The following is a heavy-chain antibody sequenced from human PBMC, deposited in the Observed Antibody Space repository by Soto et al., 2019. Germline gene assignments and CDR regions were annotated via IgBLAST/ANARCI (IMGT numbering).Heavy chain of an antibody. CDR2: INAGNGNI. Sequence: VSKKKGKSLEWMGYINAGNGNIKYSQKFQDRVTITRDTSARTVYMELSSLTSEDTATYFCPRLRGNRWSAAVSALRGHGTSV. J-gene: IGHJ6*01. V-gene: IGHV1-3*01. CDR3: PRLRGNRWSAAVSAL. D-gene: IGHD3-3*01.